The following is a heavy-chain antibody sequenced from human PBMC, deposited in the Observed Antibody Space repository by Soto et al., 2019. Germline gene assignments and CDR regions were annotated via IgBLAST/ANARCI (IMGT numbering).Heavy chain of an antibody. D-gene: IGHD5-12*01. Sequence: PGGSLRLSCAASGLTVSSSYMSWVRQAPGKGLQWVSVIYSAGSTYYANSVKGRFTISRDNARNSLYLQMNSLRAEDTAVYYCARDVVSGLSGFFDVWGQGTVVTVSS. J-gene: IGHJ3*01. CDR3: ARDVVSGLSGFFDV. CDR2: IYSAGST. V-gene: IGHV3-53*01. CDR1: GLTVSSSY.